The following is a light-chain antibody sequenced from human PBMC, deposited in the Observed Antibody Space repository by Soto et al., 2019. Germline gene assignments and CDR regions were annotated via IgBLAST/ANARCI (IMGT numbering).Light chain of an antibody. CDR2: EVT. V-gene: IGLV2-14*01. J-gene: IGLJ1*01. Sequence: QSALTQPASVSASPGQSVTISCAGTSSDVGGYNYVSWYQQRPGRAPKRMIYEVTYRPSGVSNRFSGSKSGNTASLTISGLQAEDEADYYCSSYTGSSTYVFGTGTKVTVL. CDR3: SSYTGSSTYV. CDR1: SSDVGGYNY.